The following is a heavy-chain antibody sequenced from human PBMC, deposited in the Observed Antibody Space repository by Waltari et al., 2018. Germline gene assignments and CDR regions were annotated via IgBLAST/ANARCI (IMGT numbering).Heavy chain of an antibody. V-gene: IGHV4-30-4*08. CDR3: ASYYDSSGYYGDFDY. CDR1: GGSISSGDYY. J-gene: IGHJ4*02. Sequence: QVQLQESGPGLVKPSQTLYLTCTVSGGSISSGDYYWSWISQPPGKGLEWIGYIYYSGSTYYNPSLKSRVTISVDTSKNQFSLKLSSVTAADTAVYYCASYYDSSGYYGDFDYWGQGTLVTVSS. CDR2: IYYSGST. D-gene: IGHD3-22*01.